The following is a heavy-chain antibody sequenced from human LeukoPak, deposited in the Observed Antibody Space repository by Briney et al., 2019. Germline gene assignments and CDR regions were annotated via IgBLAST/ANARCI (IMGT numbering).Heavy chain of an antibody. V-gene: IGHV3-21*01. J-gene: IGHJ6*02. CDR3: ARDRNPATTDNYYYGMDV. Sequence: PGRSLRLSCAASGFTFSRYGMNWVRQAPGKGLEWVSSISSGSSYISYADSVKGRFTISRDNAKNSLYLQMNSLRAEDTAVYYCARDRNPATTDNYYYGMDVWGQGTTVTVSS. CDR1: GFTFSRYG. CDR2: ISSGSSYI. D-gene: IGHD1-26*01.